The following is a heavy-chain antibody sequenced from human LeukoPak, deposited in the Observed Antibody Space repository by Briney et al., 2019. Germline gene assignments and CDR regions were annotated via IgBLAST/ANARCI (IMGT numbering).Heavy chain of an antibody. V-gene: IGHV3-48*01. CDR1: GFTFSSYS. D-gene: IGHD2-2*01. CDR2: ISSSSSTI. CDR3: ARDGLGYCSSTRCRPFDY. Sequence: GGSLRLSCAASGFTFSSYSMNWVRQAPGKGLEWVSYISSSSSTIYYADSVKGRFTISRDNAKNSLYLQMNSLRAQDTAVYYCARDGLGYCSSTRCRPFDYWGQGTLVTVSS. J-gene: IGHJ4*02.